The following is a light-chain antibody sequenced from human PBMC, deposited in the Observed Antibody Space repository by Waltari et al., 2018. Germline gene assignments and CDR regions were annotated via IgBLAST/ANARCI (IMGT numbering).Light chain of an antibody. V-gene: IGKV1-39*01. CDR3: QQSYSTPLT. Sequence: DIQMTQSPSSLSASIGDRVTITCRASKTISSYLNWYQQKPGKAPKVLIYASSTLRSGVPSRFSGSRSGTDFTLTISSLQPEDFATYYCQQSYSTPLTFGGGTKVEIK. J-gene: IGKJ4*01. CDR1: KTISSY. CDR2: ASS.